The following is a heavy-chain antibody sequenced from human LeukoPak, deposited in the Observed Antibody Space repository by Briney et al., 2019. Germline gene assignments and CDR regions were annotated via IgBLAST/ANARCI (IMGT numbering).Heavy chain of an antibody. J-gene: IGHJ5*02. Sequence: PSETLSPTCTVSGGSISSYYWSWIRQPPGKGLEWIGYIYYSGNTDYNPSLKSRVTISVDTSKNQFSLKLSSVTAADTAVYYCAREEYYDILTGYYTNRGWFDPWGQGTLVTVSS. CDR2: IYYSGNT. D-gene: IGHD3-9*01. CDR3: AREEYYDILTGYYTNRGWFDP. V-gene: IGHV4-59*01. CDR1: GGSISSYY.